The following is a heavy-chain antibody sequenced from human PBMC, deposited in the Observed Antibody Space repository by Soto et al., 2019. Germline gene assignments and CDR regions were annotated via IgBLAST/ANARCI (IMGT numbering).Heavy chain of an antibody. Sequence: QVHLVQSGAEVKKPGASVKVSCKASGYTFSAYAMQWLRQAPGQRPEWMGWISPGDGATRYSQNFQGRVTMTRDPSATTAFLELSNLTPDDTAVYYCARGLSVRFLHDWGQGTLITVAA. CDR2: ISPGDGAT. D-gene: IGHD2-8*01. J-gene: IGHJ4*01. CDR1: GYTFSAYA. V-gene: IGHV1-3*01. CDR3: ARGLSVRFLHD.